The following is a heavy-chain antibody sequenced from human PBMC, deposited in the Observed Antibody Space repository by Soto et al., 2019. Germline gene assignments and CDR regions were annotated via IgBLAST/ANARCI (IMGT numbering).Heavy chain of an antibody. D-gene: IGHD2-15*01. V-gene: IGHV1-3*01. CDR1: GYTFTRYT. Sequence: GASLKVSCKSSGYTFTRYTINWVRQAPGQRREWMGWINPDNGNTKSSQKFQDRVIITRDTSASTAYMDLSSLRSEDTAVYYCARGIATGQLDPWGQGTLVTVSA. J-gene: IGHJ5*02. CDR3: ARGIATGQLDP. CDR2: INPDNGNT.